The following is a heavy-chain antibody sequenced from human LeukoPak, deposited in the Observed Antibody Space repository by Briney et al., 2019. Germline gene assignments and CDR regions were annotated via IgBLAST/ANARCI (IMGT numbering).Heavy chain of an antibody. D-gene: IGHD3-10*01. CDR2: ISACNGNT. J-gene: IGHJ5*01. V-gene: IGHV1-18*01. Sequence: ASVKVSCKASGYTFNSYGITWVRQAPGQGLEWMGWISACNGNTKYAQKLQGRVTMTTDTSTSSAYMELRSLRADDTALYYCARDRYYGSGSYGHWFDSWGQGTLVTVSS. CDR1: GYTFNSYG. CDR3: ARDRYYGSGSYGHWFDS.